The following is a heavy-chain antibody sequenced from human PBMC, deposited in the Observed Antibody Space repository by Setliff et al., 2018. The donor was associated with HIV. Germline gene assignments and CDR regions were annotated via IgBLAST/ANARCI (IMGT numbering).Heavy chain of an antibody. CDR2: FDSSGGT. CDR1: GDSVRSSRYY. Sequence: SETLSLTCTVSGDSVRSSRYYWSWIRQPAGMGLEWIGRFDSSGGTDYNPSLKSRATISKDTSKNQLSLKLTSVTAADTAVYFCAGDYAGSGRPFDYWGQGTLVTVSS. V-gene: IGHV4-61*02. CDR3: AGDYAGSGRPFDY. J-gene: IGHJ4*02. D-gene: IGHD6-19*01.